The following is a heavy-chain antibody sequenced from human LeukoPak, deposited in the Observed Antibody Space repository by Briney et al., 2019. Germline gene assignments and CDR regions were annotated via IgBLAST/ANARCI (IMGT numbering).Heavy chain of an antibody. D-gene: IGHD2-15*01. J-gene: IGHJ6*02. Sequence: GRSLRLSCAASGLSFSTYAMHWVRQAPGKGLEWVAVISYDGSKKYYADSVKGRFTISRDNSKNTLYLQMNSLRGGDTAVCYCARVPPHCSGGRCYLELDYYYGMDVWGQGTTVTVSS. CDR3: ARVPPHCSGGRCYLELDYYYGMDV. CDR2: ISYDGSKK. CDR1: GLSFSTYA. V-gene: IGHV3-30-3*01.